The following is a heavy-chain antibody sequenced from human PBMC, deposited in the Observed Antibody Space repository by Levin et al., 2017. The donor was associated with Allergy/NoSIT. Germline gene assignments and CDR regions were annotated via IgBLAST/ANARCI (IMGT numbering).Heavy chain of an antibody. CDR1: GFTFSSYG. Sequence: PGGSLRLSCAASGFTFSSYGMIWVRQAPGKGLEWISYISARRTTLYYADSVKGRFTISRDDAKNTLYLQMSSLRPEDTAIYYCARDEESYGDAFDIWGQGTMVTVSS. CDR2: ISARRTTL. J-gene: IGHJ3*02. V-gene: IGHV3-48*04. D-gene: IGHD2-8*01. CDR3: ARDEESYGDAFDI.